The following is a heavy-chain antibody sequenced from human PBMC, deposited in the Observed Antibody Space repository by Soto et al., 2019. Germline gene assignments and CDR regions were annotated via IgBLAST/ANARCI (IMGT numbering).Heavy chain of an antibody. CDR1: GDSVNSAY. D-gene: IGHD6-6*01. CDR2: IYHTGRT. J-gene: IGHJ4*02. Sequence: QVQLQEMGPGLVKPSQTLTITCTVSGDSVNSAYWSWIRQLPGKGLECMGNIYHTGRTFYNPSLKSRLAISIDTSKPLFSLKLRSVTASDTAVYYCARTDAYNSSFFDSWGQGTVVTVSS. CDR3: ARTDAYNSSFFDS. V-gene: IGHV4-31*03.